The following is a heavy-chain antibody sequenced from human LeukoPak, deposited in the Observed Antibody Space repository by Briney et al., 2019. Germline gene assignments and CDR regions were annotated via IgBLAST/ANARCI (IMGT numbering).Heavy chain of an antibody. Sequence: GGSLRLSCAASGFTFSSYSMNWVRQAPGKGLEWVSYISSSSSTIYYADSVKGRFTISRDNAKNSLYLQMNSLRAEDTAVYYCARESADIDYWGQGTLVTVSS. D-gene: IGHD3-9*01. J-gene: IGHJ4*02. CDR3: ARESADIDY. CDR2: ISSSSSTI. CDR1: GFTFSSYS. V-gene: IGHV3-48*04.